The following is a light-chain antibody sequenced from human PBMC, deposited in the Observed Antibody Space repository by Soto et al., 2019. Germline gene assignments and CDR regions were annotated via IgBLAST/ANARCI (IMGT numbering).Light chain of an antibody. Sequence: EVVLTKSPCALSLSPGERASLSCRASQSVSSSYLAWYQQKPGQAPRLLIYGTSSRATGIPDRFSGSGSGTDFTLTISRLEPEDFAVYYCPQSASSPRPFAQGTKVDIK. CDR3: PQSASSPRP. J-gene: IGKJ1*01. V-gene: IGKV3-20*01. CDR1: QSVSSSY. CDR2: GTS.